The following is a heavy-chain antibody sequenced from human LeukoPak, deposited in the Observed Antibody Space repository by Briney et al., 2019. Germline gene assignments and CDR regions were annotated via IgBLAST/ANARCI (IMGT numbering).Heavy chain of an antibody. CDR3: ARVGNGDYVVGRYLHFDY. Sequence: PSETLSLTCSVSGGSMSDSITWGWVRQPPGKGLEWLANIHDDGRTAPNPSLRSRLTISQDRSKNQFSLKLSSVTAADTAVYYCARVGNGDYVVGRYLHFDYWGQGTLVTVSS. CDR1: GGSMSDSIT. CDR2: IHDDGRT. D-gene: IGHD4-17*01. V-gene: IGHV4/OR15-8*01. J-gene: IGHJ4*02.